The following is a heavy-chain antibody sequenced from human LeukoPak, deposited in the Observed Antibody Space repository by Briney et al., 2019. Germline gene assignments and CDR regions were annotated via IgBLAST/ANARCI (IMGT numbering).Heavy chain of an antibody. D-gene: IGHD3-22*01. CDR2: MNPISGNT. CDR1: GYTFTSYD. V-gene: IGHV1-8*02. CDR3: ATFAALGYCSSTSCPNYYDSSGYYN. Sequence: GASVKVSCKASGYTFTSYDINWVRQATGQGLEWMGWMNPISGNTGYAQKLQGRVTMTTDTSTSTAYMELRSLRSDDTAVYYCATFAALGYCSSTSCPNYYDSSGYYNWGQGTLVTVSS. J-gene: IGHJ4*02.